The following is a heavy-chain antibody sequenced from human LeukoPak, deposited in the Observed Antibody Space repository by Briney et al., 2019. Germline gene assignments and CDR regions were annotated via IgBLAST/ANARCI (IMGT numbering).Heavy chain of an antibody. CDR2: ISTSSSYI. Sequence: GGSLRLSCAASGFTFSSYTMNWVRQAPGKGLEWVSFISTSSSYIYYADSVKGRFTISRDNAKNSLFLQMNSLRAEDTAVYYCARDLNWETYWGQGTLVSVSS. J-gene: IGHJ4*02. D-gene: IGHD7-27*01. V-gene: IGHV3-21*01. CDR3: ARDLNWETY. CDR1: GFTFSSYT.